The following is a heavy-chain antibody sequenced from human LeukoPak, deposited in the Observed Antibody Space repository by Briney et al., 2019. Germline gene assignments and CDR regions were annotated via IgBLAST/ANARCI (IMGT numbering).Heavy chain of an antibody. J-gene: IGHJ4*02. V-gene: IGHV4-34*01. Sequence: SETLSLTCAVYGGSFSGYYWSWIRQPPGKGLEWIGEINHSGSTNYNPSLKSRVTISVDTSKNQFSLKLSSVTAADTAVYYCARGRVTGTTQNFDYWGQGTLVTVSS. CDR1: GGSFSGYY. CDR2: INHSGST. D-gene: IGHD1-20*01. CDR3: ARGRVTGTTQNFDY.